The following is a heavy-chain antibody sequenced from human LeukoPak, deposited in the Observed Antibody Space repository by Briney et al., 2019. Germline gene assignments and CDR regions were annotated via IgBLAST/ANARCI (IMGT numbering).Heavy chain of an antibody. J-gene: IGHJ6*03. CDR2: ITSDGSAT. V-gene: IGHV3-74*01. CDR3: ARYFPQLAYYYYYYMDV. CDR1: GFTFTNNW. Sequence: GGSLRLSCADSGFTFTNNWMHWVRQAPGKGLVWVARITSDGSATSYADSVKGRFTVSRDNAKNTLYLQMNSLTVEDTAVYYCARYFPQLAYYYYYYMDVWGKGTTVTVSS. D-gene: IGHD6-6*01.